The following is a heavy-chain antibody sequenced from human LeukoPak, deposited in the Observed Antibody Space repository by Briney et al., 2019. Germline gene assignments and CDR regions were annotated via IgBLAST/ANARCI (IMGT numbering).Heavy chain of an antibody. V-gene: IGHV3-72*01. D-gene: IGHD1-26*01. CDR3: ARADSYYPLDY. CDR2: IRNKANGYIA. Sequence: RPGGSLRLSCAASGFIFSDHYMDWVRQAPGKGLEWVGRIRNKANGYIAFYAASVKGRFTISRDDSQSSLFLQMNSLTTEDTAVYYCARADSYYPLDYWGQGTLVTVSS. J-gene: IGHJ4*02. CDR1: GFIFSDHY.